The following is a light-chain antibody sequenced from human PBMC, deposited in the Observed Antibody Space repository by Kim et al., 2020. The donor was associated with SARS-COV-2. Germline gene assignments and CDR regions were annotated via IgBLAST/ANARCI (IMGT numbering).Light chain of an antibody. CDR1: QSVSS. V-gene: IGKV3-20*01. CDR2: GAS. CDR3: QQYGSSPPYT. Sequence: EIVLTQSPGTLSLSPGERATLSCRASQSVSSIVWYQQRPGQAPRLLMYGASSRATGIPDRFSGSGSGTDFTLTISRLEPEDFAVYYCQQYGSSPPYTFGQGTKLEIK. J-gene: IGKJ2*01.